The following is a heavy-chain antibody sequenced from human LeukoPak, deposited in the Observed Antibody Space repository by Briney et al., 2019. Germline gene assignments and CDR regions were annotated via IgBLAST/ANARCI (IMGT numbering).Heavy chain of an antibody. CDR1: GFTFSSYS. CDR2: ISSSSSYI. CDR3: APRIAAAGKAFDP. J-gene: IGHJ5*02. V-gene: IGHV3-21*01. Sequence: PGGSLRLSCAASGFTFSSYSMNRVRQAPGKGLEWVSSISSSSSYIYYADSVKGRFTISRDNAKNSLYLQMNSLRAEDTAVYYCAPRIAAAGKAFDPWGQGTLVTVSS. D-gene: IGHD6-13*01.